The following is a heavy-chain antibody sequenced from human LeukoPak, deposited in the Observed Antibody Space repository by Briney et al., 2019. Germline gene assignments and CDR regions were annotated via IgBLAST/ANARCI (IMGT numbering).Heavy chain of an antibody. D-gene: IGHD6-13*01. CDR1: GFTFSSYS. J-gene: IGHJ4*02. CDR2: ISSSSSYI. Sequence: GGSLRLSCAASGFTFSSYSMNWVRQAPGKGLEWVSSISSSSSYIYYADSVKGRFTISRDNAKNSLYLQMNSLRAEDTAVYYCARWGSLAAAGTSYWGQGTLVTVSS. CDR3: ARWGSLAAAGTSY. V-gene: IGHV3-21*01.